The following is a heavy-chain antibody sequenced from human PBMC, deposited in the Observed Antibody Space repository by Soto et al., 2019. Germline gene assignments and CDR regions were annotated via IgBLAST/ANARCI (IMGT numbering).Heavy chain of an antibody. V-gene: IGHV4-39*01. J-gene: IGHJ4*02. CDR3: TRVYETPLQWLVPFDY. D-gene: IGHD6-19*01. Sequence: SETLSLTCTVSGGSISSSSSYWGWIRQPPGKGLEWVGSIYYLGNTYYNPSLGGRVSISVDTSKNQFSLKLNSVTAADTAVYYCTRVYETPLQWLVPFDYWGQGTLVTVSS. CDR1: GGSISSSSSY. CDR2: IYYLGNT.